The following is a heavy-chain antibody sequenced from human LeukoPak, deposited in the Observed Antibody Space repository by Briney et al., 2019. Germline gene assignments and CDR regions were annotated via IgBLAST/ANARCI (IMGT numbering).Heavy chain of an antibody. J-gene: IGHJ4*02. Sequence: GASVKVSCKASGYTFTGYYIHWVRQAPGQGLEWMGMIYPRDGSTSYAQKFQGRVTATRDTSTSTVHMELSGLRSEDTAVYYCARDQEAFDYWGQGTLVTVSS. CDR1: GYTFTGYY. CDR3: ARDQEAFDY. CDR2: IYPRDGST. V-gene: IGHV1-46*01.